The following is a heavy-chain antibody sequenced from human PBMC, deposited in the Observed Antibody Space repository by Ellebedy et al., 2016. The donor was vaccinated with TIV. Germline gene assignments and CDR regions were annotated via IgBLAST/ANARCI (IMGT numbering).Heavy chain of an antibody. CDR3: ATGTSPDY. J-gene: IGHJ4*02. Sequence: GESLKISCAASGFNFDDYVMNWLRRAPGKGLEWVSTIYGGDISYADSVRGRFTISSDGSDTTVSLRMNSLRPEDTAVYYCATGTSPDYWGQGTLVTVSS. CDR1: GFNFDDYV. V-gene: IGHV3-23*01. CDR2: IYGGDI. D-gene: IGHD2-2*01.